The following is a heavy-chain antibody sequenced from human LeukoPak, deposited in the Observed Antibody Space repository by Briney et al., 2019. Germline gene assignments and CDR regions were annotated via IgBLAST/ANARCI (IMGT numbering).Heavy chain of an antibody. CDR3: AKDRSCINDVCHGDFDY. Sequence: NPSETLSLTCTVSGDSITNNHWSWLRQPPGKGLEWIGHISYTGSTNYNPSLKTRLTMSLDTSKNHFSLTLTSVTAADTALYYCAKDRSCINDVCHGDFDYWGQGTLVTVSS. D-gene: IGHD2-8*01. V-gene: IGHV4-59*12. CDR2: ISYTGST. CDR1: GDSITNNH. J-gene: IGHJ4*02.